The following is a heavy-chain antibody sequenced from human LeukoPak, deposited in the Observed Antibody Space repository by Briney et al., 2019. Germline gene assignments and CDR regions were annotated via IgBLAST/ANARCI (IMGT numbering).Heavy chain of an antibody. CDR1: GFTFRSYG. CDR2: IWYDGSNK. D-gene: IGHD6-13*01. CDR3: ASDGIAVDRGIGYFDY. Sequence: GGSLRLSCAASGFTFRSYGMHWVRQAPGKGLEWVAVIWYDGSNKYYADSVRGRFTISRDNSENTLYLQMNSLRAEDTALYYCASDGIAVDRGIGYFDYWGQGTLVTVSS. J-gene: IGHJ4*02. V-gene: IGHV3-33*01.